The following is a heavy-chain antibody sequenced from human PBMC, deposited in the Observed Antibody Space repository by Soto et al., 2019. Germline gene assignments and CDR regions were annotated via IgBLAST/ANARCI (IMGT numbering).Heavy chain of an antibody. CDR2: IFHSGST. V-gene: IGHV4-4*02. CDR3: ARVGRIAAAGGHFDY. Sequence: SETLSLTCAVFGGSISNSNWWTWVRQPPGKGLDWIGEIFHSGSTNYNSSLMGRVTISVDKANNQFSLKLSSVTAADTAVYYCARVGRIAAAGGHFDYWGQGTLVTVSS. CDR1: GGSISNSNW. J-gene: IGHJ4*02. D-gene: IGHD6-13*01.